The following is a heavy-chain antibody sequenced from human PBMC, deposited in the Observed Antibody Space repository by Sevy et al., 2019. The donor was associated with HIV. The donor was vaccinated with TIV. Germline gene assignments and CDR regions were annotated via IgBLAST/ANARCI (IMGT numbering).Heavy chain of an antibody. CDR2: ISYDGSNK. V-gene: IGHV3-30*18. Sequence: GGSLRLSCAASGFTFSSYGMHWVRQAPGKGLEWVAVISYDGSNKYYADSVKGRFTISRDNSKNTLYLQMNSLRAEDTAVYYCAKPPLWFGEVSQAPWYYFDYWGQGTLVTVSS. CDR1: GFTFSSYG. CDR3: AKPPLWFGEVSQAPWYYFDY. J-gene: IGHJ4*02. D-gene: IGHD3-10*01.